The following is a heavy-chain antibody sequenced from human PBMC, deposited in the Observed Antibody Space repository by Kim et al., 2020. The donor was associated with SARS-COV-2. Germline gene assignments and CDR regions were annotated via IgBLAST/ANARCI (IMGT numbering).Heavy chain of an antibody. J-gene: IGHJ5*02. Sequence: GGSLRLSCAASGFTFSSYAMSWVRQAPGKGLEWVSSTSGSPGSTYYADSVKGRFTISRDNSKNTLFLQMNSLTAEDSAIYYCVKAGNNTSWYNMWFDPWGQGTLVTVSS. CDR3: VKAGNNTSWYNMWFDP. V-gene: IGHV3-23*01. D-gene: IGHD6-13*01. CDR2: TSGSPGST. CDR1: GFTFSSYA.